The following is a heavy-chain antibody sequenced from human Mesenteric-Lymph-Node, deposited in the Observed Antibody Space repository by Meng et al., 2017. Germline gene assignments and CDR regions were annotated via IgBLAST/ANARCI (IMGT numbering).Heavy chain of an antibody. V-gene: IGHV4-34*01. J-gene: IGHJ5*02. Sequence: SETLSLTCAVYGGPFSGYYWNWIRQSPGKGLEWIGKIKHTGSTNYNPSLKSRVTISVDTSKNQFSLKLSSVTAADTAVYYCAREVFVYYDSSGYTSHNWFDPWGQGTLVTVSS. CDR1: GGPFSGYY. D-gene: IGHD3-22*01. CDR3: AREVFVYYDSSGYTSHNWFDP. CDR2: IKHTGST.